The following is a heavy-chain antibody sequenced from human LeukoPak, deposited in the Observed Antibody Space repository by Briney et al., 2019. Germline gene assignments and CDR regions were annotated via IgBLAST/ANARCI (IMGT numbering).Heavy chain of an antibody. CDR2: ISGSGGST. V-gene: IGHV3-23*01. Sequence: PGGSLRLSCAASGFTFSNYAMSWVRQAPGKGLEWVSCISGSGGSTYYADSVKGRFTISRDNSKNTLYLQMNSLRAEDTAVYYCAKDAGSVTTWGQGDYWGQGTLVTVSS. J-gene: IGHJ4*02. D-gene: IGHD4-17*01. CDR1: GFTFSNYA. CDR3: AKDAGSVTTWGQGDY.